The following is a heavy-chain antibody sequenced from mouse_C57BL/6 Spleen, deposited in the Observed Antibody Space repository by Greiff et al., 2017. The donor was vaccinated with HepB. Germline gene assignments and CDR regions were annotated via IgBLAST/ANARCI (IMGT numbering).Heavy chain of an antibody. D-gene: IGHD2-4*01. J-gene: IGHJ3*01. CDR1: GYTFTSYW. Sequence: QVQLQQPGAELVMPGASVKLSCKASGYTFTSYWMHWVKQRPGQGLEWIGEIDPSDSYTNYNQKFKGKSTLTVDKSSSTAYMQLSSLTSEDSAVYYCARGSYDYVFAYWGEGTLVTVSA. V-gene: IGHV1-69*01. CDR2: IDPSDSYT. CDR3: ARGSYDYVFAY.